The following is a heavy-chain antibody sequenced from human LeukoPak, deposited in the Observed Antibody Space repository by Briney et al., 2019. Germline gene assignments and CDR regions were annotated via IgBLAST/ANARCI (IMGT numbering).Heavy chain of an antibody. CDR3: ARAPPAKYYYDSSGYSLHFDY. J-gene: IGHJ4*02. V-gene: IGHV1-69*06. D-gene: IGHD3-22*01. Sequence: SVKVSCKASGGTFSSYAISWVRQALGQGLEWMGGIIPIFGTANYAQKFQGRVTITADKSTSTAYMELSSLRSEDTAVYYCARAPPAKYYYDSSGYSLHFDYWGQGTLVTASS. CDR1: GGTFSSYA. CDR2: IIPIFGTA.